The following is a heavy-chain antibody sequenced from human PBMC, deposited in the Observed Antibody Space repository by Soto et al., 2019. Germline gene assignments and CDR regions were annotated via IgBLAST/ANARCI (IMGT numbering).Heavy chain of an antibody. CDR3: ARFQFTMTTVVPYFDY. Sequence: GPSVKVSCKASGGTFSSYAISWVRQAPGQGLEWMGGIIPIFGTANYAQKFQGRVTITADESTSTAYMELSSLRSEDTAVYYCARFQFTMTTVVPYFDYWGQGTLVTVSS. V-gene: IGHV1-69*13. J-gene: IGHJ4*02. CDR2: IIPIFGTA. CDR1: GGTFSSYA. D-gene: IGHD4-17*01.